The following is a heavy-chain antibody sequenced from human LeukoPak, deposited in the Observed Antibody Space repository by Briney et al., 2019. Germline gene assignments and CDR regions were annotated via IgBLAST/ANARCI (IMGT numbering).Heavy chain of an antibody. V-gene: IGHV3-15*01. CDR3: TTELDPIWFGELDY. Sequence: SGGSLRLSCAASGFIFSNAWMSWVRQAPGKGLEWVGRIKSKTDGGTTDYAAPVKGRFTISRDDSKNTLYLQMNSLKTEDTAVYYCTTELDPIWFGELDYWGQGTLVTVSS. CDR1: GFIFSNAW. J-gene: IGHJ4*02. CDR2: IKSKTDGGTT. D-gene: IGHD3-10*01.